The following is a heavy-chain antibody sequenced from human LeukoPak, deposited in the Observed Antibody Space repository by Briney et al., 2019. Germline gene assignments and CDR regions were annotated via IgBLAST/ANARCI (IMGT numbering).Heavy chain of an antibody. CDR2: VYSGGDT. Sequence: GGSLRLSCAASGFSVSNNYVSWVRQAPGKGLEWISAVYSGGDTYYIESVKGRFTISRDNSKNTIHLQMSGLTPEDTAMYYCARDSTGASVWGKGTTVTVSS. CDR1: GFSVSNNY. J-gene: IGHJ6*04. D-gene: IGHD1-14*01. V-gene: IGHV3-53*01. CDR3: ARDSTGASV.